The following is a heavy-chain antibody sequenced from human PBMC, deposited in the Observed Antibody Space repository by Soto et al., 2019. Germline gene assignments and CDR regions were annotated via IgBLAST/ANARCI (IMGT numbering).Heavy chain of an antibody. CDR1: GFTFSSYG. CDR3: AKEFAAMVAWGWFDP. D-gene: IGHD5-18*01. V-gene: IGHV3-30*18. CDR2: ISYDGSNK. J-gene: IGHJ5*02. Sequence: GGSLRLSCAASGFTFSSYGMHWVRQAPGKGLEWVAVISYDGSNKYYADSVKGRFTISRDNSKNTLYLQMNSLRAEDTAVYYCAKEFAAMVAWGWFDPWGQGTLVTVSS.